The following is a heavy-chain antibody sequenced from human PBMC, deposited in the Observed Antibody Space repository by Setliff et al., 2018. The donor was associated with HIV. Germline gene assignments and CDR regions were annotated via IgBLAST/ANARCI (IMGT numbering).Heavy chain of an antibody. CDR2: MNPNSGVS. CDR1: GHTFTNYD. J-gene: IGHJ6*02. D-gene: IGHD3-10*01. CDR3: ARGKGVGGVIITGGLDV. Sequence: ASVKVSCKPPGHTFTNYDIHWMRRAPGQGLEWMGWMNPNSGVSGYALKFHDRVTMTRDTSITTLFMELSSLTSEDTAVYYCARGKGVGGVIITGGLDVWGQGTTVTVSS. V-gene: IGHV1-8*01.